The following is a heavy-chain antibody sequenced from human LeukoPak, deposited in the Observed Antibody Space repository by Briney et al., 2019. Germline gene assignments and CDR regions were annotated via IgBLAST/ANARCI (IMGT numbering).Heavy chain of an antibody. J-gene: IGHJ1*01. CDR2: IKSDGST. D-gene: IGHD3-22*01. CDR3: ARAPSEIGGYYPEYFRH. Sequence: GGSLRLSCAASGFTFSSYWMHWVRQAPGKGLVWVLRIKSDGSTRYADSVKGRFTISRDNAKNTVSLQMTSLRAEDTGVYYCARAPSEIGGYYPEYFRHWGQGTLVIVSS. CDR1: GFTFSSYW. V-gene: IGHV3-74*01.